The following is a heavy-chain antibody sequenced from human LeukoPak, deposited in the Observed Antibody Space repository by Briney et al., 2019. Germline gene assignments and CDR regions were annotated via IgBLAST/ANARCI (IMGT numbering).Heavy chain of an antibody. V-gene: IGHV3-66*02. CDR2: IYSGGST. Sequence: GGSLRLSCAASGFTVSSNYMSWVRQAPGKGLEWVSVIYSGGSTYYADSVKGRFTISRDNSKNTLYLQMNILRAEDTAMYYCASRGWWGYYYGSGSRRDYYIDVWGKGTTVTVSS. J-gene: IGHJ6*03. D-gene: IGHD3-10*01. CDR3: ASRGWWGYYYGSGSRRDYYIDV. CDR1: GFTVSSNY.